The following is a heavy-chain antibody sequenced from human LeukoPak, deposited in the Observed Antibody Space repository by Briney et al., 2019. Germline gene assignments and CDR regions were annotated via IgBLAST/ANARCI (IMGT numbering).Heavy chain of an antibody. J-gene: IGHJ4*02. CDR3: ATRYASGPIADY. CDR2: ITWTGGTI. V-gene: IGHV3-9*01. D-gene: IGHD3-10*01. CDR1: GFSFDDFA. Sequence: PGRSLRLSCAASGFSFDDFAMHWVRQAPGKGLEWVSGITWTGGTIDYADSVKGRFTISRDNAKNSLYLQMNSLRAEDTAFYCATRYASGPIADYWGQGTLVTVSS.